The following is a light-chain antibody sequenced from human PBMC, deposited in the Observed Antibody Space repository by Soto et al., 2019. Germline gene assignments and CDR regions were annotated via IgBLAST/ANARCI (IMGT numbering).Light chain of an antibody. CDR1: ETVNSNY. Sequence: DIVLTQSPGTLSLSPGERATLSCRASETVNSNYLAWYQQKRGQAPRLLIYGASRRATGIPDRLSGSGSGTDFTLTITRLEPEDFAVYYCQQYGSSRTFGQGTKVDIK. V-gene: IGKV3-20*01. CDR3: QQYGSSRT. J-gene: IGKJ1*01. CDR2: GAS.